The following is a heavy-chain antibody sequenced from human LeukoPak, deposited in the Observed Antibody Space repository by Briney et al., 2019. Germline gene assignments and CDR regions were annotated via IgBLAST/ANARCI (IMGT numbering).Heavy chain of an antibody. Sequence: ASVNVSFKASDYTFRTFGINWVRQAPGQGLEWMGWISVYNGDTKYAQKFQGRVTMTTDTSTNTTYMEVRSLTFDDTAVYYCARDHMAARPGWFDAWGQGTLVTVSA. CDR2: ISVYNGDT. J-gene: IGHJ5*02. CDR1: DYTFRTFG. V-gene: IGHV1-18*01. CDR3: ARDHMAARPGWFDA. D-gene: IGHD6-6*01.